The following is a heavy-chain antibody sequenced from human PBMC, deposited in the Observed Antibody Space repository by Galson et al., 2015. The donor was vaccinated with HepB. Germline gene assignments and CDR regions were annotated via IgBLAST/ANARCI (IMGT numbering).Heavy chain of an antibody. CDR1: GFTFSSYW. V-gene: IGHV3-7*03. CDR3: AREGKPTSYSGSSWYIVGAWFDP. CDR2: IKQDGSEK. Sequence: SLRLSCAASGFTFSSYWMSWVRQAPGKGLEWVANIKQDGSEKYYVDSVKGRFTISRDNAKNSLYLQLNSLRAEDTAVYYCAREGKPTSYSGSSWYIVGAWFDPWGQGTLVTVSS. J-gene: IGHJ5*02. D-gene: IGHD6-13*01.